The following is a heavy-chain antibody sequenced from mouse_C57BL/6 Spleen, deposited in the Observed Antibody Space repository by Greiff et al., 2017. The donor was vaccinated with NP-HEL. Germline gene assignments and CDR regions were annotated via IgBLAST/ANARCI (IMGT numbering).Heavy chain of an antibody. CDR2: IHPNSGST. Sequence: QVQLKQPGAELVKPGASVKLSCTASGYTFTSYWMHWVKQRPGQGLAWIGMIHPNSGSTNYNEKFKSKATLTVDKSSSTAYMQLSSLTSEDSAVYYCARGGNYYYVDYWGQGTTLTVSS. D-gene: IGHD2-1*01. CDR1: GYTFTSYW. J-gene: IGHJ2*01. V-gene: IGHV1-64*01. CDR3: ARGGNYYYVDY.